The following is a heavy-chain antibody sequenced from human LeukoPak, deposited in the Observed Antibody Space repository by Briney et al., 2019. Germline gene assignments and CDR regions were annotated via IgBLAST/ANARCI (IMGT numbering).Heavy chain of an antibody. D-gene: IGHD3-10*01. V-gene: IGHV3-23*01. J-gene: IGHJ4*02. CDR2: ISCSGGST. CDR3: AKDWRYLVRGVIMFV. Sequence: ISCSGGSTYYPGSVNGRFTISRDNSNNTLYLQMNSLRAEDTAVYYCAKDWRYLVRGVIMFVWGQGTLVTVSP.